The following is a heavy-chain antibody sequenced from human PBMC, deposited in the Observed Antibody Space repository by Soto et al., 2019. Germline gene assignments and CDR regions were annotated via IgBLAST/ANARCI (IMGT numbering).Heavy chain of an antibody. D-gene: IGHD6-6*01. CDR1: GGSISSGGYY. CDR2: IYYSGST. CDR3: ARGRRPEYSSSSGLFDP. V-gene: IGHV4-31*03. Sequence: KTSETLSLTCTDSGGSISSGGYYWSWIRQNPGKGLEWIGYIYYSGSTYYNPSLKSRVTISVDTSKNQFSLKLSPVTAADTAVYYCARGRRPEYSSSSGLFDPWGQGTLVTVSS. J-gene: IGHJ5*02.